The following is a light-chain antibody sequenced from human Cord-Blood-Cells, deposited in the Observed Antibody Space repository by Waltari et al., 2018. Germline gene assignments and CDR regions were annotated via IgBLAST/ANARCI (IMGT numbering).Light chain of an antibody. CDR1: SSDVGSYNL. Sequence: QSALTQPASVSGSPGQSIPISCTGTSSDVGSYNLVSWYQQHPAKAPKRMIYEGSKRPSGVSNRFSGSKSGNTASLTISGLQAEDEADYYCCSYAGSSTWVFGGGTKLTVL. J-gene: IGLJ3*02. V-gene: IGLV2-23*01. CDR2: EGS. CDR3: CSYAGSSTWV.